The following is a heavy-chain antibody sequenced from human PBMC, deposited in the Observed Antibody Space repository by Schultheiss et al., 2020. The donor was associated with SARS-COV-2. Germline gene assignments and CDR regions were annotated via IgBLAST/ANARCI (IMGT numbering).Heavy chain of an antibody. CDR3: AKEGEEMGSS. CDR1: GFTFRSYW. CDR2: IKQDGSVK. Sequence: GGSLRLSCAASGFTFRSYWMDWVRQAPGKGLEWVANIKQDGSVKHYVDSVRGRFIISRDNAKNSLDLQMNSLRVDDTAVYYCAKEGEEMGSSWGQGTLVTVSS. J-gene: IGHJ4*02. V-gene: IGHV3-7*03. D-gene: IGHD3-16*01.